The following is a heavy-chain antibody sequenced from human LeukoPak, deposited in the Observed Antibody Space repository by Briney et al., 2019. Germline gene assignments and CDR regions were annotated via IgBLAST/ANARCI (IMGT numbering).Heavy chain of an antibody. Sequence: GGSLRLSCAASGFTFSSYAMSWVRQAPGKGLEWVSAISGSGGSIYYADSVKGRFTISRDNAKNSLYLQMNSLRAEDTAVYYCARDYSGSYDFDYWGQGTLVTVSS. J-gene: IGHJ4*02. V-gene: IGHV3-23*01. CDR1: GFTFSSYA. D-gene: IGHD1-26*01. CDR2: ISGSGGSI. CDR3: ARDYSGSYDFDY.